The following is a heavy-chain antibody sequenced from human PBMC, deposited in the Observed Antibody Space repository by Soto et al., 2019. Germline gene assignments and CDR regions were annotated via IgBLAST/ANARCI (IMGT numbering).Heavy chain of an antibody. D-gene: IGHD6-13*01. V-gene: IGHV4-4*02. Sequence: PSVTMCLTCTVAGGYVISTCWWSWFRKTPGKGPEWIGEINHRGSANYNPSLKSRVTISVDISKSQFSLRLTSVTAADTAVYYCARFNAASGTYYFDLWGQGTLVTVSS. CDR2: INHRGSA. J-gene: IGHJ4*02. CDR1: GGYVISTCW. CDR3: ARFNAASGTYYFDL.